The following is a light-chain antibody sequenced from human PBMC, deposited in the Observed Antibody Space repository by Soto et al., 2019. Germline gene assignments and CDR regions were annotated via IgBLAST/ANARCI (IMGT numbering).Light chain of an antibody. CDR2: AAS. Sequence: DIQMTQSPSSLSASVGARVTITCRASQSIRSYLNWYQQKPGKAPKLLIYAASSLQSGVPSRFSVSGSGTDFTLTISSLQPEDVATDYCQHSYSTPNNFGPGTKVDSK. V-gene: IGKV1-39*01. CDR1: QSIRSY. J-gene: IGKJ3*01. CDR3: QHSYSTPNN.